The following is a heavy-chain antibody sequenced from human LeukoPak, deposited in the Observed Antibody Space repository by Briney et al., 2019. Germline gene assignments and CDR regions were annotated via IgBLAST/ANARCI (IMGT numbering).Heavy chain of an antibody. CDR1: GYTFTGYY. Sequence: ASVKVSCKASGYTFTGYYVHWVRQAPGQGLEWLAWINPNSGATNYLQKFQGRGTTTRDTSISTAYMELRSLKSDDTAVYYCVRGGDGYNSPGGRFDYWGQGTLVAVSS. J-gene: IGHJ4*02. D-gene: IGHD5-24*01. CDR3: VRGGDGYNSPGGRFDY. V-gene: IGHV1-2*02. CDR2: INPNSGAT.